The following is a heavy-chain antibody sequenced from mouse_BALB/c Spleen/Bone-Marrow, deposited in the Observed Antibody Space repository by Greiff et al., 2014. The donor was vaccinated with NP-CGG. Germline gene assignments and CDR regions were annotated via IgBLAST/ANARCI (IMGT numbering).Heavy chain of an antibody. V-gene: IGHV1-5*01. CDR2: IYPGNSDT. CDR3: THVYDYYAMNY. D-gene: IGHD2-2*01. CDR1: GYTFTSYW. Sequence: VQLQQSGTVLARPGASVKMSCKASGYTFTSYWMHWVKQRPGQGLEWIGAIYPGNSDTSYNQKFKGKAKLTAVTSTSTAYMELSSLTNEDSAVYYCTHVYDYYAMNYWGQGTSVTVSS. J-gene: IGHJ4*01.